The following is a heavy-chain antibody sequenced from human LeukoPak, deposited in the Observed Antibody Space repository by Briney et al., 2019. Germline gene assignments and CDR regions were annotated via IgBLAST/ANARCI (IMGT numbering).Heavy chain of an antibody. CDR1: GFTFSNAW. Sequence: GGSLRLFCAASGFTFSNAWMSWVRQAPGKGLEWVGRIKSKTDGGTTDYAAPVKGRFTISRDDSKNTLYLQMNSLKTEDTAVYYCTTIVGATSSPPQTEDYWGQGTLVTVSS. CDR2: IKSKTDGGTT. V-gene: IGHV3-15*01. D-gene: IGHD1-26*01. J-gene: IGHJ4*02. CDR3: TTIVGATSSPPQTEDY.